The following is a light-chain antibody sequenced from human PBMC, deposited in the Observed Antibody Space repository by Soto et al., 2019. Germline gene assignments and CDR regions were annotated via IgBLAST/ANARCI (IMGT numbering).Light chain of an antibody. CDR2: WAS. CDR3: QQYYNNPYT. CDR1: QSVLYSSNNKNY. V-gene: IGKV4-1*01. J-gene: IGKJ2*01. Sequence: DIVMTQSPDSLAVSLGERATINCKSSQSVLYSSNNKNYLAWYQHKPGQPPKLLIYWASTRESGVPDRFSGSGSGTDFTLTISSLQAEDMAVYYCQQYYNNPYTFGQGTKLEIK.